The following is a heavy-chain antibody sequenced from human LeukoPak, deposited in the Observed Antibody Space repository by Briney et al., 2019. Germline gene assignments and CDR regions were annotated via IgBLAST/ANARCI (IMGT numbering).Heavy chain of an antibody. J-gene: IGHJ4*02. CDR1: GFTFSSYW. V-gene: IGHV3-7*01. CDR3: ARTPTGREDY. CDR2: IKEGGSEK. D-gene: IGHD3-10*01. Sequence: GGSLRLSCAASGFTFSSYWMSWVRQAPGKGLEWVANIKEGGSEKYYMDSVKGRFTISRDNAKNSLYLQMNSLRNEDTAVYYCARTPTGREDYWGQGTLVTVSS.